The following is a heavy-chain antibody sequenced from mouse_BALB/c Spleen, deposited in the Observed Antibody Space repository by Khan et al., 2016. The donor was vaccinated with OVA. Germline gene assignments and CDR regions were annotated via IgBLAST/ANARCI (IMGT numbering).Heavy chain of an antibody. CDR2: IRYSGGT. J-gene: IGHJ2*01. D-gene: IGHD1-1*01. CDR1: GYSITSGYA. V-gene: IGHV3-2*02. CDR3: ARGNYYGYYFDY. Sequence: EVQLQESGPGLVKPSQSLSLTCTVTGYSITSGYAWNWIRQFPGNKLEWMGYIRYSGGTSYNPSLKSRISITRDTSKNQFFLQLNSVTTEDTATYDCARGNYYGYYFDYWGQGTPLTVSS.